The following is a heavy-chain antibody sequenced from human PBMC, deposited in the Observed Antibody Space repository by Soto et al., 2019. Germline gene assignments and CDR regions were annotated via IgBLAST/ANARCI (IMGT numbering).Heavy chain of an antibody. V-gene: IGHV3-23*01. CDR3: AKAGFSSGWCRSYFDY. Sequence: EVQLLESGGGLVQPGRSLRLSCAASGFTFSSYAMNWVRQAPGKGLEWVSAMCGTGGSTYYADSVKGRFTISRDNSKNTLYLQMNSLRVEHTAVVYCAKAGFSSGWCRSYFDYCGQRTLVNVSS. J-gene: IGHJ4*02. D-gene: IGHD6-19*01. CDR2: MCGTGGST. CDR1: GFTFSSYA.